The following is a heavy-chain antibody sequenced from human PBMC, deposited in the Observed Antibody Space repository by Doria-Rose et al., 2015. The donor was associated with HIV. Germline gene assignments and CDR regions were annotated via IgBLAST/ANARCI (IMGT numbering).Heavy chain of an antibody. CDR1: GVSLSSPGMG. Sequence: QITLKESGPVLVKPTETLTLTCTVSGVSLSSPGMGVSWIRQPPGKALEWLANIFSDDERPYITSLKSRRTISRGTSKSKVVLTMTDMDPVDTATYYCARIKSSRWYHKYYFDFWGQGTLVIVSA. CDR3: ARIKSSRWYHKYYFDF. J-gene: IGHJ4*02. V-gene: IGHV2-26*01. CDR2: IFSDDER. D-gene: IGHD6-13*01.